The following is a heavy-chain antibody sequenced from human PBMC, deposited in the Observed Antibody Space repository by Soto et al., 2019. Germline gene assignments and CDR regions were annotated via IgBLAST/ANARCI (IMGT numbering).Heavy chain of an antibody. CDR2: INGEGSST. V-gene: IGHV3-74*01. CDR1: GLTFSHYW. D-gene: IGHD4-17*01. CDR3: PILSTLAEFFDL. J-gene: IGHJ2*01. Sequence: EVQVVESGGGLVQPGGSLTLSCAVSGLTFSHYWIHWVRQAQGKGLVWVSYINGEGSSTNYAASVKGRFTISRDNARNTVYLQMNSLRFDDTAVYYCPILSTLAEFFDLLRRVSLVTLSS.